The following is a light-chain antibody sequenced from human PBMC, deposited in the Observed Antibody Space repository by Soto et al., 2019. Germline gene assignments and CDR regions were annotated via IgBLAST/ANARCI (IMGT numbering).Light chain of an antibody. CDR1: QSLLHSNGYNY. Sequence: DIVMTQSPLSLPVTPGEPASISCRSSQSLLHSNGYNYLDWYLQKPGQSPQLLIYLGSNRASGVPDRFSGSGSGTDFTLKISRVEAEDVGVYYCMLARQTPPTFGQGTKVEIK. CDR3: MLARQTPPT. V-gene: IGKV2-28*01. J-gene: IGKJ1*01. CDR2: LGS.